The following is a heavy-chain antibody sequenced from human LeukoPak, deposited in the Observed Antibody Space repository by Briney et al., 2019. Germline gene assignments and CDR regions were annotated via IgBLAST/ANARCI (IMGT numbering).Heavy chain of an antibody. CDR1: GFTFSSYW. CDR3: ARDGPGFCSGGRCYYYYMDV. D-gene: IGHD2-15*01. Sequence: GGSLRLSCAASGFTFSSYWMSWVRQAPGKGLEWVANIKQDGSEKYYVDSAKGRFTISRDNAKNSLYLQMNSLRAEDTAVYYCARDGPGFCSGGRCYYYYMDVWGKGTPVTVSS. CDR2: IKQDGSEK. V-gene: IGHV3-7*01. J-gene: IGHJ6*03.